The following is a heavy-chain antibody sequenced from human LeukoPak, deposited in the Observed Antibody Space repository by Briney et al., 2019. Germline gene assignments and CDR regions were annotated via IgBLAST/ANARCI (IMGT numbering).Heavy chain of an antibody. D-gene: IGHD3-9*01. V-gene: IGHV4-39*07. Sequence: NASETLSLTCTVSGDSISSSSSYWGWIRQPPGKGLEWIGSIYYSGSTYYNTSLKSRVTISVDTSKNQFSLKLSSVTAADTAVYYCARGDTYYDILTGYYIGPRGYDYWGQGTLVTVSS. CDR2: IYYSGST. CDR1: GDSISSSSSY. CDR3: ARGDTYYDILTGYYIGPRGYDY. J-gene: IGHJ4*02.